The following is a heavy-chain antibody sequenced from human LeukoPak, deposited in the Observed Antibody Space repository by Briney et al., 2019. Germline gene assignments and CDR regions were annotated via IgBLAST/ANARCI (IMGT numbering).Heavy chain of an antibody. CDR1: GYTFTGYY. V-gene: IGHV1-2*02. CDR2: INPNSGGT. CDR3: ARSNGSGSYIHWYFDL. J-gene: IGHJ2*01. D-gene: IGHD3-10*01. Sequence: EASVKVSCKASGYTFTGYYMHWVRQAPGQGLEWMGWINPNSGGTNYVQRFQGRVTMTRDTSISTAYMELSRLRSDDTAVYYCARSNGSGSYIHWYFDLWGRGTLVTVSS.